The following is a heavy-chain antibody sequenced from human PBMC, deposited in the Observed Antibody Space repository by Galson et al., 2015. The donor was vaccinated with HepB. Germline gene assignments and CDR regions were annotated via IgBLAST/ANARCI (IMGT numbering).Heavy chain of an antibody. J-gene: IGHJ6*02. CDR3: ATDTQLWSLPRYFYGMDV. D-gene: IGHD1-1*01. V-gene: IGHV1-24*01. Sequence: SVKVSCKVSGYTVTELSVHWVRQAPGKGLEWMGGFDPEDDETIYAQRFQGRITMTEDTSTDTAYMELSSLRSEDTAVYYCATDTQLWSLPRYFYGMDVWGQGTTVTVSS. CDR2: FDPEDDET. CDR1: GYTVTELS.